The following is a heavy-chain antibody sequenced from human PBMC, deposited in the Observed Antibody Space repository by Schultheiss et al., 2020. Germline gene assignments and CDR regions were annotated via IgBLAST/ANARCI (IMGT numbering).Heavy chain of an antibody. CDR1: GGSISSFY. CDR2: IYYSGST. V-gene: IGHV4-59*06. J-gene: IGHJ4*02. Sequence: SETLSLTCTVSGGSISSFYWTWIRQPPGKGLEWIGYIYYSGSTYYNPSLKSRVTISVDTSKNQFSLKLSSVTAADTAVYYCARVRIAAAEFDYWGQGTLVTVSS. CDR3: ARVRIAAAEFDY. D-gene: IGHD6-13*01.